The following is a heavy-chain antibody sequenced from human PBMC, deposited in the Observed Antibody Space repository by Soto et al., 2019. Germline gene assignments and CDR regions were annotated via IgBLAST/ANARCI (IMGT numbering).Heavy chain of an antibody. D-gene: IGHD3-22*01. V-gene: IGHV5-10-1*01. Sequence: GESLKISCKGSGYSFAGYWITWVRQKPGKGLEWMGRIDPSDSQTYYSPSFRGHVTISVTKSIATVFLQWSSLRASDTAMYYCARQIYDSDTGPNFQYYFDAWGQGTPVTVSS. CDR3: ARQIYDSDTGPNFQYYFDA. J-gene: IGHJ4*02. CDR2: IDPSDSQT. CDR1: GYSFAGYW.